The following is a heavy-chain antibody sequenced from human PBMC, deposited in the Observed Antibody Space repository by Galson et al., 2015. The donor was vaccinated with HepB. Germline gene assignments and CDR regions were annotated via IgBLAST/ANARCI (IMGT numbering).Heavy chain of an antibody. J-gene: IGHJ4*02. D-gene: IGHD3-3*01. CDR3: ASTVDFWSGYYDY. CDR2: IYYSGST. CDR1: GGSISSSSYY. V-gene: IGHV4-39*01. Sequence: ETLSLTCTVSGGSISSSSYYWGWIRQPPGKGLEWIGSIYYSGSTYYNPSLKSRVTISVDTSKNQFSLKLSSVTAADTAVYYCASTVDFWSGYYDYWGQRTLVTVSS.